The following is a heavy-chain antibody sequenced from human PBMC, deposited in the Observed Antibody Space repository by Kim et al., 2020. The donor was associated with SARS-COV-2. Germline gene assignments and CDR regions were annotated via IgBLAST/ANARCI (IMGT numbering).Heavy chain of an antibody. V-gene: IGHV3-30*04. CDR3: ARDPRLYSSSWFYFDY. D-gene: IGHD6-13*01. J-gene: IGHJ4*02. Sequence: GGSLRLSCAASGFTFSSYAMHWVRQAPGKGLEWVAVISYDGSNKYYADSVKGRFTISRDNSKNTLYLQMNSLRAEDTAVYYCARDPRLYSSSWFYFDYWGQGTLVTVSS. CDR1: GFTFSSYA. CDR2: ISYDGSNK.